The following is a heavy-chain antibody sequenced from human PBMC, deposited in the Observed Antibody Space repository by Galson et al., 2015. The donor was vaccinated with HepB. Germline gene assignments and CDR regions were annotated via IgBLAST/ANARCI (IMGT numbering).Heavy chain of an antibody. CDR1: GFTFSSYA. CDR3: AGSGIVVVVAATYHDY. D-gene: IGHD2-15*01. J-gene: IGHJ4*02. CDR2: ISGSGGST. V-gene: IGHV3-23*01. Sequence: SLRLSCAASGFTFSSYAMSWVRQAPGKGLEWVSAISGSGGSTYYADSVKGRFTISRDNSKNTLYLQMNSLRAEDTAVYYCAGSGIVVVVAATYHDYWGQGTLVTVSS.